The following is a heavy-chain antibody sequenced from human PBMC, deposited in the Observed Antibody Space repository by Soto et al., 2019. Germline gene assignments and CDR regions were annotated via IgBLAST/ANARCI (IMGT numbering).Heavy chain of an antibody. CDR3: ARRLRFLEDYFDS. CDR1: GGSISSSSYY. Sequence: SETLSLTCTVSGGSISSSSYYWGWIRQPPGKGLEWIGSIYYSGSTYYNPSLKSRVTISVYTSKNQFSLKLRSVTASETAVYSCARRLRFLEDYFDSWGQGTLVTVSS. CDR2: IYYSGST. D-gene: IGHD3-3*01. J-gene: IGHJ4*02. V-gene: IGHV4-39*01.